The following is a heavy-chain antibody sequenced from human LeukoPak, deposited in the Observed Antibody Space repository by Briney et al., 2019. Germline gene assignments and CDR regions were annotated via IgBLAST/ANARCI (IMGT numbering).Heavy chain of an antibody. CDR3: AHAYCSSTSCYPDY. J-gene: IGHJ4*02. D-gene: IGHD2-2*01. CDR2: IYWNDDK. CDR1: GFSLSTSGVG. Sequence: SGPTLVNPTQTLTLTCTFSGFSLSTSGVGVGWIRQPPGKALEWLALIYWNDDKRYSPSLKSRLTITKDTSKNQVVLTITNMDPVDTATYYCAHAYCSSTSCYPDYWGQGTLVTVSS. V-gene: IGHV2-5*01.